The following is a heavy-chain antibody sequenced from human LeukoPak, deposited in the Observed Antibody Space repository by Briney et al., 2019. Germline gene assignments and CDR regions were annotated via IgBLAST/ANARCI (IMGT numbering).Heavy chain of an antibody. CDR2: IYHSGST. Sequence: PSETLSLTCAVSGGSISSSNWWSWVRQPPGKGLEWIGEIYHSGSTNYNPSLKSRVTISVDKSKNQFSLKLSSVTAADTAVYYCARNIFYYGSEMALIWFDPWGQGTLVTVSS. CDR1: GGSISSSNW. D-gene: IGHD3-10*01. J-gene: IGHJ5*02. V-gene: IGHV4-4*02. CDR3: ARNIFYYGSEMALIWFDP.